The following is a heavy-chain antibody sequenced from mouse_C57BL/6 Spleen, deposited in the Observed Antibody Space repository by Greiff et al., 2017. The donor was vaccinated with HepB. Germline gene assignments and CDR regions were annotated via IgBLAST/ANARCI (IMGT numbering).Heavy chain of an antibody. CDR1: GYTFTSYW. V-gene: IGHV1-52*01. CDR2: IDPSDSET. D-gene: IGHD1-1*01. Sequence: QVQLQQPGAELVRPGSSVKLSCKASGYTFTSYWMHWVKQRPIQGLEWIGNIDPSDSETHYNQKFKDKVTLTVDKSSSTAYMQLSSLTSEDSAVYYWATTVGATRGFAYWGQGTLVTVSA. J-gene: IGHJ3*01. CDR3: ATTVGATRGFAY.